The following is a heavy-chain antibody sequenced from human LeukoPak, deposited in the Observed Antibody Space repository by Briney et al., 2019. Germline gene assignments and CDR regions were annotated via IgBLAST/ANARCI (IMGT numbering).Heavy chain of an antibody. D-gene: IGHD1-7*01. J-gene: IGHJ4*02. V-gene: IGHV1-2*06. CDR2: INPNSGGT. CDR3: ARAHPYTYNWNWGDY. CDR1: GYTFTGYY. Sequence: ASVKVSCKASGYTFTGYYMHWLRQAPGQGLEWMGRINPNSGGTNYAQKFQGRVTMTRDTSISTAYMELSRLGSDDTAVYYCARAHPYTYNWNWGDYWGQGTLVTVSS.